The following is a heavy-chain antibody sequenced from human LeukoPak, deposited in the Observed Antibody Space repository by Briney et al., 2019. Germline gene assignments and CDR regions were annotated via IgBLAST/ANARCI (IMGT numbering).Heavy chain of an antibody. Sequence: KASETLSLTCTVPGGSISSYYWSWIRQPPGKGLEWIGYIYYSGSTNYNPSLKSRVTISVDTSKNQFSLKLSSVTAADTAVYYCARGHSTHLAFDYWGQGTLVTVSS. J-gene: IGHJ4*02. CDR1: GGSISSYY. V-gene: IGHV4-59*01. D-gene: IGHD5/OR15-5a*01. CDR3: ARGHSTHLAFDY. CDR2: IYYSGST.